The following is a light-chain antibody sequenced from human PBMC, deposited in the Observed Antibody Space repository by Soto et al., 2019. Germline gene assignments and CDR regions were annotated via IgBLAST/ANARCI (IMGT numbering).Light chain of an antibody. J-gene: IGKJ1*01. CDR1: QSISSW. CDR2: KAS. Sequence: QMTQSPSTLSASVGDRVTITCRASQSISSWLAWYQQKPGKAPKLLIYKASSLESGVPSRFSGSGSGTEFTLTISSLQPDDFATYYCQQYNSYSQTFGQGTKVEIK. V-gene: IGKV1-5*03. CDR3: QQYNSYSQT.